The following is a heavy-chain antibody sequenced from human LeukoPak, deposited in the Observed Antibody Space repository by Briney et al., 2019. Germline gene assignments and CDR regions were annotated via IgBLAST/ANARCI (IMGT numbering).Heavy chain of an antibody. J-gene: IGHJ4*02. CDR3: ARDLAWGGY. D-gene: IGHD7-27*01. Sequence: PGGSLRLSCAASGFTFSSYNMNWVRQAPGKGLEWVSSISSSKNYIYYADSVKGRLTISRDNAKNSLYLQMNSLRAEDTAVYYCARDLAWGGYWGQGTLVTVSS. V-gene: IGHV3-21*01. CDR1: GFTFSSYN. CDR2: ISSSKNYI.